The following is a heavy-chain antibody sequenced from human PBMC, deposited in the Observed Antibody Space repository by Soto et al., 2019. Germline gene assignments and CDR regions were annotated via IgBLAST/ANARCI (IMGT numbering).Heavy chain of an antibody. V-gene: IGHV3-23*01. J-gene: IGHJ6*02. Sequence: EVQLLESGGGLVQPGGSLRLSCVVSDLSLKSYGMSWVRQAPGKGLEWASVISGGGGRTDYADSVKGRFTISRDISKNTVFLQMNSMRGEDTAVYYCATDRDSRGMDVWGQGTTVTVSS. CDR1: DLSLKSYG. CDR3: ATDRDSRGMDV. D-gene: IGHD3-10*01. CDR2: ISGGGGRT.